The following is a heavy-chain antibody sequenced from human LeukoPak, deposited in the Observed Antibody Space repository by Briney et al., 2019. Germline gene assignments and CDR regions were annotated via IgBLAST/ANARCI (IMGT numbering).Heavy chain of an antibody. Sequence: SQTLSLTCAISGDSVSSNSAAWNWIRQSPSRGLEWLGRTYYRSKWYNDYAVSVKSRITINPDTSKSQFSLQLNSVTPEDTAVYYCAREGPFYGDYIEAYFDYWGQGTLVTVSS. CDR2: TYYRSKWYN. V-gene: IGHV6-1*01. CDR3: AREGPFYGDYIEAYFDY. CDR1: GDSVSSNSAA. J-gene: IGHJ4*02. D-gene: IGHD4-17*01.